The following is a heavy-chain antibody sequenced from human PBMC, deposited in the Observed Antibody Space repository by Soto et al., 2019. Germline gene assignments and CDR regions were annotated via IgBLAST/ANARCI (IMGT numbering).Heavy chain of an antibody. J-gene: IGHJ4*02. CDR2: ISYDGSNK. V-gene: IGHV3-30*03. CDR1: GFTFSSYG. D-gene: IGHD1-26*01. Sequence: QVQLVKSGGGVVQPGRSLRLSCAASGFTFSSYGMHWVRQAPGKGLEWVAVISYDGSNKYYADSVKGRFTISRDNSKNTLYLQMNSLRAEDTAVYYCARSPYSVSYLAYFDYWDQGTLVTVSS. CDR3: ARSPYSVSYLAYFDY.